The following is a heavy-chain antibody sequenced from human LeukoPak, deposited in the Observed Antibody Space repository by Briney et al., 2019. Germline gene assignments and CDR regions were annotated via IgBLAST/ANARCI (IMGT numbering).Heavy chain of an antibody. CDR2: ISGDGGST. D-gene: IGHD5-24*01. Sequence: GGSLRLSCAASGFTFDDYAMHWVRQAPRKGLEWVSLISGDGGSTYYADSVKGRFTISRDNSKNSLYLQMNSLGTEDTALYYCAKDITYNSWFYYYYGMDVWGQGTTVTVSS. CDR3: AKDITYNSWFYYYYGMDV. CDR1: GFTFDDYA. V-gene: IGHV3-43*02. J-gene: IGHJ6*02.